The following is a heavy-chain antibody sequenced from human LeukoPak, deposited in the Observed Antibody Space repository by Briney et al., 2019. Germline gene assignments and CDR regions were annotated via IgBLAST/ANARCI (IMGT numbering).Heavy chain of an antibody. J-gene: IGHJ4*02. Sequence: SETLSLTCTVPGGSISSYYWSWIRQPAGKGLEWIGRIYTSGSTNYNPSLKSRVTMSVDTSKNQFSLKLSSVTAADTAVYYCARGSRYSGSYSYWGQGTLVTVSS. V-gene: IGHV4-4*07. CDR1: GGSISSYY. CDR2: IYTSGST. CDR3: ARGSRYSGSYSY. D-gene: IGHD1-26*01.